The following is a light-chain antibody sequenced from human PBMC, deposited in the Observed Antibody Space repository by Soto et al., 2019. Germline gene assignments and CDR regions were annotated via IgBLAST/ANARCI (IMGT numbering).Light chain of an antibody. J-gene: IGLJ7*01. V-gene: IGLV1-44*01. Sequence: QSVLTQPPSASGTPGQRVTISCSGSTSNIGSKTVSWYQQLQGSAPKVLIYNNNERPSGVPYRFSGSKSGTSASLAISGLQSEDEAAYYCATWDDSLPAVFGGGTQLTVL. CDR1: TSNIGSKT. CDR2: NNN. CDR3: ATWDDSLPAV.